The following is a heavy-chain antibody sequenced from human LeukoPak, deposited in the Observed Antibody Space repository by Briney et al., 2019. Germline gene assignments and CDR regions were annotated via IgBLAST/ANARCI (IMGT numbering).Heavy chain of an antibody. D-gene: IGHD1-14*01. V-gene: IGHV3-7*01. Sequence: GGSLRLSCAASGFTFRSYWMTWLRQAPGKELELVAHINPDGSEESYADSVKGRFTISRDNAKNSLHLQMNNLRVEDTAVYYCARDPYIKAFDIWGQGTMVTVFS. CDR1: GFTFRSYW. CDR2: INPDGSEE. CDR3: ARDPYIKAFDI. J-gene: IGHJ3*02.